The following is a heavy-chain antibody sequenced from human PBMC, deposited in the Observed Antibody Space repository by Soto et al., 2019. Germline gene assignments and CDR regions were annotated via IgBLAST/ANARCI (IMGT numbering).Heavy chain of an antibody. D-gene: IGHD3-22*01. V-gene: IGHV3-23*01. CDR2: ISGSGGST. CDR3: AKGRHYYDSSGYPDAFDI. CDR1: GFTFSSYA. Sequence: GGSLRLSCAASGFTFSSYAMSWVRQAPGKGLEWVSAISGSGGSTYYADSVKGRFTISRDNSKNTLYLQMNSLRAEDTAVYYCAKGRHYYDSSGYPDAFDIWGQGTMVTVSS. J-gene: IGHJ3*02.